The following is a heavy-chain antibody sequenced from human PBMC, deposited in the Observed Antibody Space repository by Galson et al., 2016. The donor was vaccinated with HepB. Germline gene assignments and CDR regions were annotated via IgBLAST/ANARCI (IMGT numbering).Heavy chain of an antibody. D-gene: IGHD3-16*01. Sequence: SLRLSCAASGFTFRNYGIHWVRQAPGKGLEWVAYISYDGFHEYYADSVKGRFTISRDKSKNTLYLQMNSLRTEDTAIYYCAKDDPAYSFGEHYFDYWGQGTLVTVSS. V-gene: IGHV3-30*18. J-gene: IGHJ4*02. CDR2: ISYDGFHE. CDR1: GFTFRNYG. CDR3: AKDDPAYSFGEHYFDY.